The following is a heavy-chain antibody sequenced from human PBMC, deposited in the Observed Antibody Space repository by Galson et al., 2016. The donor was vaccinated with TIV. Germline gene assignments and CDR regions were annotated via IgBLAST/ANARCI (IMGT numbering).Heavy chain of an antibody. CDR1: KYTFIGYY. Sequence: SVKVSCKASKYTFIGYYMHWVRQAPGRGLEWMGRINPSSGGTDYAQKFQGRVTMTRDTSINTAYLELTSLTSDDTAVYYCAREGAVASDYFDSWGQGTLVTVSS. CDR2: INPSSGGT. CDR3: AREGAVASDYFDS. V-gene: IGHV1-2*06. D-gene: IGHD6-19*01. J-gene: IGHJ4*02.